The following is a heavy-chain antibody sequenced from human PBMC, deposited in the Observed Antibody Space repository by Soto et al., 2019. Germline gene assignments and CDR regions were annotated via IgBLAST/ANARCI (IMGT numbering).Heavy chain of an antibody. CDR1: GFTISTA. V-gene: IGHV3-23*01. Sequence: PGGSLRLSCAASGFTISTAMTWVRQAPGKGLEWVSSFSGDGINTYYADSVKGRFTFSRDNSKNTVYLQMDNLRVEDTAVYHCAQGPPVGANYKYYDMDVWGQGTTVTVSS. CDR2: FSGDGINT. D-gene: IGHD1-26*01. CDR3: AQGPPVGANYKYYDMDV. J-gene: IGHJ6*02.